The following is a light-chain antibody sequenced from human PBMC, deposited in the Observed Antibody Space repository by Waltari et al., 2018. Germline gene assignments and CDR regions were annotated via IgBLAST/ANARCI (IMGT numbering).Light chain of an antibody. Sequence: DIQLTQSPSFMSASVGDSVTITCRASQAINNYLAWYQRKPGKAPALLIYAVSTLRGGVPSRFSGSGSGTEFSLTIRSLQPEDFATYFCQHLNTFGGGTKVEIK. CDR1: QAINNY. V-gene: IGKV1-9*01. CDR3: QHLNT. J-gene: IGKJ4*01. CDR2: AVS.